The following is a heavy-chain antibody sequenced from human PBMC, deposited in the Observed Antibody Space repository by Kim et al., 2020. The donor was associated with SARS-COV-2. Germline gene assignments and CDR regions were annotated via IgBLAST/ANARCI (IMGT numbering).Heavy chain of an antibody. J-gene: IGHJ5*02. D-gene: IGHD3-10*01. CDR3: ARHGILLWFGELLSSWFDP. V-gene: IGHV4-39*01. Sequence: RVTISVDTSKNQFSLKLSSVTAADTAVYYCARHGILLWFGELLSSWFDPWGQGTLVTVSS.